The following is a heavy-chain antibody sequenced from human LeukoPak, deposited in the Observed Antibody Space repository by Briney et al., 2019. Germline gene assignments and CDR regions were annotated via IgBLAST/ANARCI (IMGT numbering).Heavy chain of an antibody. CDR3: ARDRSRGSWPHYYYGMDV. Sequence: PSETLSLTCTVSGGSISSYYWSWIRQPPGKGLEWIGYIYYSGSTNYNPSLKSRVTISVDTSKNQFSLKLSSVTAADTAVYYCARDRSRGSWPHYYYGMDVWGQGTTVTVSS. CDR1: GGSISSYY. V-gene: IGHV4-59*01. CDR2: IYYSGST. J-gene: IGHJ6*02. D-gene: IGHD6-13*01.